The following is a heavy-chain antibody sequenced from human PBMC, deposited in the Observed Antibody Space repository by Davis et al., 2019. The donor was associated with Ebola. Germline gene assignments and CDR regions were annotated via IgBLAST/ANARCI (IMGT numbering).Heavy chain of an antibody. V-gene: IGHV3-74*01. J-gene: IGHJ5*02. CDR1: GFSFSSYW. CDR3: AADQRPSSSTELDP. D-gene: IGHD2-2*01. Sequence: HTGGSLRLSCAASGFSFSSYWMHWVRHAPGKGLVWVSRINSDGSGTNYAESVKGRFTISRDDAKNTIYLRMSSLRVEDTALYYCAADQRPSSSTELDPWGQGTLVTVSS. CDR2: INSDGSGT.